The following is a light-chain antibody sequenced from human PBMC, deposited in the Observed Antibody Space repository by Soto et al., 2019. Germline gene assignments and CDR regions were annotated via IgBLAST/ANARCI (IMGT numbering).Light chain of an antibody. Sequence: EIVLTLSPATLSLTPGERATLSCRASQSVSSYLAWYQQKPGQAPRLLIYDASNRATGIPARFSGSGSGTDFTLTISCLQSEDFATYYCQQYYSYPRTFGQGTKVDI. CDR3: QQYYSYPRT. CDR1: QSVSSY. V-gene: IGKV3-11*01. CDR2: DAS. J-gene: IGKJ1*01.